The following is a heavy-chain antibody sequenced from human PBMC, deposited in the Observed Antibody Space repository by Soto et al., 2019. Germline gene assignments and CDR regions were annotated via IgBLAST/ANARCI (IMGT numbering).Heavy chain of an antibody. CDR3: ARHRDFSHWFDP. J-gene: IGHJ5*02. CDR2: VYYRGNT. V-gene: IGHV4-39*01. Sequence: LSLTCIVSGGSLSSSSYYWSWIRQPPGKGLERIGSVYYRGNTYYNPSLKSRVTMSVDTSKNQFSLKLSSVTAADMAVYYCARHRDFSHWFDPWGQGTLVTVSS. CDR1: GGSLSSSSYY.